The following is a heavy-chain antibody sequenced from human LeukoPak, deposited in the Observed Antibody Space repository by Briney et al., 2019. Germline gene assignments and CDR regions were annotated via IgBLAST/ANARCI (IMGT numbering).Heavy chain of an antibody. J-gene: IGHJ4*02. Sequence: PGRSLRLSCAASGFTFSNYAMSWVRQAPGKGLELVSGISTSGGGIYYADSVKGRFTISRDNSMTTFYQQMYSLRADDTAIYYCTRDGFNYYDSSGYYYFDSWGQGTLVTVSS. CDR1: GFTFSNYA. V-gene: IGHV3-23*01. D-gene: IGHD3-22*01. CDR2: ISTSGGGI. CDR3: TRDGFNYYDSSGYYYFDS.